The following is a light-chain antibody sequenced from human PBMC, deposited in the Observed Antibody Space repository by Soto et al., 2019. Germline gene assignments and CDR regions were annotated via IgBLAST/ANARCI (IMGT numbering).Light chain of an antibody. V-gene: IGKV3-20*01. CDR2: GAS. J-gene: IGKJ4*01. Sequence: EIVLTQSPGTLSLSQGERATLSCRASQIVSSTYLAWFQQKPGQAPRLLIYGASTRATGIPDRFSGSGSGTDFTLTISGLEPEDFALYYCQQYGVTPPNTFGGGTKVEV. CDR3: QQYGVTPPNT. CDR1: QIVSSTY.